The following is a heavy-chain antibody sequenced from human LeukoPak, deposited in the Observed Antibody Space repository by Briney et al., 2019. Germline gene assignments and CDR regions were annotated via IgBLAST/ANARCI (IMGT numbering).Heavy chain of an antibody. CDR3: AKDLRSYYDSSGQDY. CDR2: IRYDGSNK. J-gene: IGHJ4*02. CDR1: GFTFSGYA. V-gene: IGHV3-30*02. D-gene: IGHD3-22*01. Sequence: HPGGSLRLSCAASGFTFSGYAMHWVRQAPGKRLEWVTFIRYDGSNKYYADSVKGRFTISRDNSKNTLFLQMNSLRAEDTAVYYCAKDLRSYYDSSGQDYWGQGTLVTVSS.